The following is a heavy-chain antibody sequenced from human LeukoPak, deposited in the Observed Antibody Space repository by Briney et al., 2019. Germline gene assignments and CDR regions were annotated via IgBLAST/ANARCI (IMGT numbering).Heavy chain of an antibody. V-gene: IGHV3-23*01. Sequence: RTGGSLRLSCAASGFTFSSYAMSWVRQAPGKGLEWVSAISGSGGSTYYADSVKGRFTISRDNAKNSLYLQMNSLRAEDTAVYYCARVVGSKARRPLRELDYWGQGTLVTVSS. J-gene: IGHJ4*02. CDR3: ARVVGSKARRPLRELDY. CDR1: GFTFSSYA. CDR2: ISGSGGST. D-gene: IGHD3-16*01.